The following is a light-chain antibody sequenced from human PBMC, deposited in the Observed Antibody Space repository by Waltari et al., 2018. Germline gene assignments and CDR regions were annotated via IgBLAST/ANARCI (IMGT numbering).Light chain of an antibody. CDR3: QQYYSTPLYT. V-gene: IGKV4-1*01. CDR2: WAS. Sequence: DIVMTQSPLSLPVTPGEPATINCKSSQSVLYSSNNKNYLAWYQQKPGQPPKLLIYWASTRESGVPDRFSGSGSGTDFTLTISSLQAEDVAVYYCQQYYSTPLYTFGQGTKLEIK. J-gene: IGKJ2*01. CDR1: QSVLYSSNNKNY.